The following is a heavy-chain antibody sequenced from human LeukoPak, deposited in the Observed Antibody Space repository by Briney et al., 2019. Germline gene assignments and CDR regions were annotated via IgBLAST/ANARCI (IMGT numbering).Heavy chain of an antibody. Sequence: SETLSLTCAVYGGSFSGYYRSWIRQPPGKGLEWIGEINHSGSTNYNPSLKSRVTISVDTSKNQFSLKLSSVTAADTAVYYCARVGITGTTSWGQGTLVTVSS. CDR2: INHSGST. V-gene: IGHV4-34*01. J-gene: IGHJ4*02. CDR1: GGSFSGYY. CDR3: ARVGITGTTS. D-gene: IGHD1-7*01.